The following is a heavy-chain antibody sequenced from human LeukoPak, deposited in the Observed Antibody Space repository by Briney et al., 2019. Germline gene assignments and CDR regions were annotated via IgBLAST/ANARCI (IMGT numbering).Heavy chain of an antibody. D-gene: IGHD3-16*01. V-gene: IGHV3-53*01. J-gene: IGHJ4*02. CDR2: LYSDGNT. Sequence: QPGGSLRLSCAASGFTVITNDMTWVRQAPGKGLEWVSVLYSDGNTKYADSVQGRFTISRDNSKNTLYLEMNSLSPDDTAVYYCARGVGPLAANTLAYWGQGTLVTVSS. CDR3: ARGVGPLAANTLAY. CDR1: GFTVITND.